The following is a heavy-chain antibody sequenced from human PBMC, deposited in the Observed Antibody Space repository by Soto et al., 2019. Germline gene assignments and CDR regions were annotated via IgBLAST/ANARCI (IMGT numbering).Heavy chain of an antibody. CDR1: GGSISSGGYS. CDR3: ARSQTTVTSYDY. J-gene: IGHJ4*01. Sequence: ASETLSLTCAVSGGSISSGGYSWSWIRQPPGKGLEWIGYIYHSGSTYYNPSLKSRVTISVDRSKNQFSLKLSSVTAADTAVYYCARSQTTVTSYDYWGHGTLVTVSS. V-gene: IGHV4-30-2*01. CDR2: IYHSGST. D-gene: IGHD4-17*01.